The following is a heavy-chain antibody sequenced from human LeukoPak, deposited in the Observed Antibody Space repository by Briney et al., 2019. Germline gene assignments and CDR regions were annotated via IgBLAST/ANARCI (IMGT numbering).Heavy chain of an antibody. CDR2: ISAYNGNT. Sequence: ASVKVSCKASGYTFTSYGISWVRQAPGQGLEWMGWISAYNGNTNYAQKLQGRVTMTTDTSTSTAYMELRSLRSDDTAVYYCAREVAAAGSGPDNNWFDPWGQGTLVTVSS. CDR1: GYTFTSYG. CDR3: AREVAAAGSGPDNNWFDP. D-gene: IGHD6-13*01. J-gene: IGHJ5*02. V-gene: IGHV1-18*01.